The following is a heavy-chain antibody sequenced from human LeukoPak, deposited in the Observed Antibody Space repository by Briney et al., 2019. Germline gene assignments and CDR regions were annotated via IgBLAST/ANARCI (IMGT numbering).Heavy chain of an antibody. Sequence: GGSLRLSCAASGFTFSSYAMHWVRQAPGKGLEWVAVISYDGSNKYYADSVKGRFTISKDNSKNTLYLQMNSLRAEDTAVYYCAKSPGYAHKPYYFDYWGQGTLVTVSS. V-gene: IGHV3-30-3*02. CDR2: ISYDGSNK. CDR3: AKSPGYAHKPYYFDY. D-gene: IGHD2-2*01. J-gene: IGHJ4*02. CDR1: GFTFSSYA.